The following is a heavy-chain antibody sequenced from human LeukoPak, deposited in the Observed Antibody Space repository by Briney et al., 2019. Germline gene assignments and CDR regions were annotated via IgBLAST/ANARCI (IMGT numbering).Heavy chain of an antibody. D-gene: IGHD3-10*01. Sequence: SETLSLTCAVSGYSISSGYYWGWIRQPPGKGLEWIGSIYHSGSTYYNPSLKSRVTISVDTSKNQFSLKLSSVTAADTAVYYCAKTMVRGEKDYWGQGTLVTVSS. V-gene: IGHV4-38-2*01. CDR1: GYSISSGYY. CDR3: AKTMVRGEKDY. CDR2: IYHSGST. J-gene: IGHJ4*02.